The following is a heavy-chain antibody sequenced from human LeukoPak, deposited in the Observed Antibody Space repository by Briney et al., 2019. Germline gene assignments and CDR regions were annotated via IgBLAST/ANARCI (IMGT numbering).Heavy chain of an antibody. CDR3: ARDGSGMTYYYGSGSSNEYYGMDV. CDR2: ISSSSSYI. V-gene: IGHV3-21*01. J-gene: IGHJ6*04. Sequence: GGSLSLSCAASGFTFSSYSMNWGRQAPGKGLEWVSSISSSSSYIYYADSVKGRFTISRDNAKNSLYLQMNSLRAEDTAVYYCARDGSGMTYYYGSGSSNEYYGMDVWGKGTTVTVSS. CDR1: GFTFSSYS. D-gene: IGHD3-10*01.